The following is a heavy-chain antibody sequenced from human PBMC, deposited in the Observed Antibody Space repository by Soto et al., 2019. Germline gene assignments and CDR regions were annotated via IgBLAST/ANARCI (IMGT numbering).Heavy chain of an antibody. V-gene: IGHV3-48*03. CDR3: ARRVSP. CDR1: GFTFSSSE. Sequence: GGSLRLSCAVSGFTFSSSEMYWVRQAPGKGLEWISYIHPSGQPIFYADSVKGRLTISRDNANNSVFLQMNSLRAEDTAVYYCARRVSPWGKGTMVTVSS. CDR2: IHPSGQPI. J-gene: IGHJ3*01. D-gene: IGHD3-10*01.